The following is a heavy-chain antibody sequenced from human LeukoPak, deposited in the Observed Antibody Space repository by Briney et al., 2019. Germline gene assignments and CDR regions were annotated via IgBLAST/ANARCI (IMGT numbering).Heavy chain of an antibody. D-gene: IGHD4-17*01. CDR3: ARGQGTVTTH. CDR2: INHSGST. J-gene: IGHJ4*02. CDR1: GGSFSGYY. V-gene: IGHV4-34*01. Sequence: KPSETLSLTCAVYGGSFSGYYWSWIRQPPGKGLEWIGEINHSGSTNYNPSLKSRVTISVDTSKNQFSLKLSSVTAVDTAVYYCARGQGTVTTHWGQGTLVTVSS.